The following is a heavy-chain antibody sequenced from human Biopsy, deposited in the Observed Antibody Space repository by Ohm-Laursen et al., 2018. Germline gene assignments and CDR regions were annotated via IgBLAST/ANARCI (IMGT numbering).Heavy chain of an antibody. CDR1: GFTVSDNH. CDR3: ARGPGKLWSGYYT. D-gene: IGHD3-3*01. J-gene: IGHJ5*02. Sequence: SLRLSCAASGFTVSDNHISWIRQAPGEGLQWVSIIYSDGNTYYADSVKGRFTISRDIPRNTLYLQMNSLRAEDTAVYYCARGPGKLWSGYYTWGQGSLVSVSS. CDR2: IYSDGNT. V-gene: IGHV3-53*01.